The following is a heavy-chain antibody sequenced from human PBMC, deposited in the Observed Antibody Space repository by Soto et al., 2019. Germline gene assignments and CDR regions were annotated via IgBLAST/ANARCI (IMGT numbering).Heavy chain of an antibody. D-gene: IGHD2-2*01. CDR3: TRDSGIVLVPVTSMDV. J-gene: IGHJ6*02. CDR2: ISYDGGNE. V-gene: IGHV3-30-3*01. CDR1: GFIFSTYA. Sequence: QVQLVESGGGVVQPGRSLRLSCAASGFIFSTYAMHWVRQAPGKGLEWVALISYDGGNEYYADSVKGRFTISRDDSENTLSLQMVGLRAEDAAVDYCTRDSGIVLVPVTSMDVWGQGTTVTVSS.